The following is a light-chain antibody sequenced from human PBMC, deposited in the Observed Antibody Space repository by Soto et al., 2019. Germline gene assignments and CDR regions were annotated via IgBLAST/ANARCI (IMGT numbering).Light chain of an antibody. CDR2: KAS. J-gene: IGKJ2*01. CDR3: QQSSSYPVT. Sequence: DIQMTQSPSTLSASVGDRVTITCRASQSISSWLALYQQKPGKAPNLLIYKASNLESGVPSRFSGSGSGTEFTLTISSLQPDDFATYYCQQSSSYPVTFGQGTKLEIK. V-gene: IGKV1-5*03. CDR1: QSISSW.